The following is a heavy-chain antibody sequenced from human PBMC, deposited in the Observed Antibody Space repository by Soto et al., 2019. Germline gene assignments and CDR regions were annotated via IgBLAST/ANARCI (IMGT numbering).Heavy chain of an antibody. D-gene: IGHD3-16*02. CDR3: ANAEHPRRSIGFDY. CDR2: ISATGGST. Sequence: VGSLRLSCAGSGFTFASYVMTWVRQAPGKGLEWVSSISATGGSTYYAGSVKGRFTISRDNSKNTLYLQMNSLRAEDTAIYYCANAEHPRRSIGFDYWGQGTLVTVSS. CDR1: GFTFASYV. V-gene: IGHV3-23*01. J-gene: IGHJ4*02.